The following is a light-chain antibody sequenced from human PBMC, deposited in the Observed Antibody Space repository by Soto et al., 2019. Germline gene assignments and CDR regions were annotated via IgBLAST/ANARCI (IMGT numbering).Light chain of an antibody. CDR3: SSYTSSSTL. J-gene: IGLJ2*01. CDR1: SSDVGGYNY. V-gene: IGLV2-14*03. Sequence: QSALTQPASVSGCPGQSITISCTGTSSDVGGYNYVSWYQQHPGKAPKLMIYDVSSRPSGVSNRFSGSKSGNTASLTISGLQAEDEADYYCSSYTSSSTLFGGGTKLTVL. CDR2: DVS.